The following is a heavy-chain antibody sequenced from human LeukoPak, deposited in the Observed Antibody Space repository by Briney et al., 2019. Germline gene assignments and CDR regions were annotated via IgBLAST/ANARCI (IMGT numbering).Heavy chain of an antibody. Sequence: SDTLSLTCTVSGGSINNYYWNWIRQPPGMGLEWIGYISYRGSTNYSPSLQSRVTISVDTSKNQFSLKLASVTAADTAVYYCARDSSGYADAFDMWGQGTMVTVSS. CDR2: ISYRGST. J-gene: IGHJ3*02. V-gene: IGHV4-59*01. D-gene: IGHD3-22*01. CDR1: GGSINNYY. CDR3: ARDSSGYADAFDM.